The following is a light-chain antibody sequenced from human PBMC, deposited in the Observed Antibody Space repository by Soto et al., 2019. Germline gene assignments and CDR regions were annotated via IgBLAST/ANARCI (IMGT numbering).Light chain of an antibody. CDR1: SSDVGGYNY. J-gene: IGLJ3*02. Sequence: QSALTQPASVSGSPGQSITICCTGTSSDVGGYNYVSWYQQHPGKAPKLMIYEVSNRPSGVSNRFSGSKSGNTASLTISGIQAEDEADYYCSSYTSSSTRVFGGGTKLTVL. V-gene: IGLV2-14*01. CDR2: EVS. CDR3: SSYTSSSTRV.